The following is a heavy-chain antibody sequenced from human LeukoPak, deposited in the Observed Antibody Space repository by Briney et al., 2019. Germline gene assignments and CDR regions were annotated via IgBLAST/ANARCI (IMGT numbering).Heavy chain of an antibody. J-gene: IGHJ4*02. CDR1: GGSFRGYY. CDR3: ARGIVLTGYASFDY. Sequence: SETLSLTCAVNGGSFRGYYWTWIRQPPGKGLEWIGEVNHNGGPNYSPSLKSRITISVDTSKNQFSLKLNSVTAADTAVYFCARGIVLTGYASFDYWGQGTPVTVSS. V-gene: IGHV4-34*01. D-gene: IGHD2-8*02. CDR2: VNHNGGP.